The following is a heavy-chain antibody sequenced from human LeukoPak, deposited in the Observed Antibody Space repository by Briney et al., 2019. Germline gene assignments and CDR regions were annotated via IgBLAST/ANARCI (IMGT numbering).Heavy chain of an antibody. Sequence: SETLSLTCTVSGGSISSGSYYWSWIRQPAGTGLEWIGRIYTSGSTNYNPSLKSRVTISVDTSKNQFSLKLSSVTAADTAVYYCARDGAGDYFDYWGQGTLVTVSS. D-gene: IGHD3-10*01. V-gene: IGHV4-61*02. CDR1: GGSISSGSYY. CDR2: IYTSGST. CDR3: ARDGAGDYFDY. J-gene: IGHJ4*02.